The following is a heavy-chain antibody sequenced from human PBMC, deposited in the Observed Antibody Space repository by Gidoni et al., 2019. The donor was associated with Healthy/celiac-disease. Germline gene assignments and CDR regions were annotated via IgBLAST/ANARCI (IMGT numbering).Heavy chain of an antibody. V-gene: IGHV3-30-3*01. J-gene: IGHJ4*02. Sequence: QVQLVESGGGVVQPGRSLRLSCAASGFTFSSYAMHWVRQAPGKGLEWVAVISYDGSNKYYADSVKGRFTISRDNSKNTLYLQMNSLRAEDTAVYYCARDYYYDSSGYWVSFIFDYWGQGTLVTVSS. CDR1: GFTFSSYA. CDR2: ISYDGSNK. D-gene: IGHD3-22*01. CDR3: ARDYYYDSSGYWVSFIFDY.